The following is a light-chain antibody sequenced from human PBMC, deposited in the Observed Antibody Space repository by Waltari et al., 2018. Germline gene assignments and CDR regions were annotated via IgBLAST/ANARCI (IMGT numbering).Light chain of an antibody. CDR1: QSVGSN. V-gene: IGKV3-15*01. CDR2: GAS. J-gene: IGKJ2*01. Sequence: EIVMTESPATLSVSRGKRASLSCMASQSVGSNLAWYQQTPGQDPRLLIYGASARATGIPARFSGSWSGREFTLTISSLQSEDFAVDYCQQYNNWAQNFGEGTKLEIK. CDR3: QQYNNWAQN.